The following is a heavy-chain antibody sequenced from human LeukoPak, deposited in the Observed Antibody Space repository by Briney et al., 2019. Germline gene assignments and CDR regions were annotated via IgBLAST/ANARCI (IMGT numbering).Heavy chain of an antibody. Sequence: KPSETLSLTCTVSGYSISSGYYWGWIRQPPGKGLEWIGSIYHSGSTYYNPSLKSRVTISVDTSKNQFSLKLSSVTAADTAVYYCARDLMITFGGVKEDPWGQGTLVTVSS. CDR3: ARDLMITFGGVKEDP. V-gene: IGHV4-38-2*02. D-gene: IGHD3-16*01. J-gene: IGHJ5*02. CDR2: IYHSGST. CDR1: GYSISSGYY.